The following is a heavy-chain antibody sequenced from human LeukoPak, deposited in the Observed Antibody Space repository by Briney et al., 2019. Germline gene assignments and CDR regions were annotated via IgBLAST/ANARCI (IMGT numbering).Heavy chain of an antibody. D-gene: IGHD2-21*02. J-gene: IGHJ4*02. Sequence: PSETLSLTCTVSGGSISTPGYYWGWLRQSPEKGLEWIGSLYHSGSTYYKPSLKSRATISVEKSKNQGSLKLRSVTAADTAVYYCARHALVTVTDPSFDYWGQGTLVTVSS. CDR2: LYHSGST. CDR3: ARHALVTVTDPSFDY. V-gene: IGHV4-39*01. CDR1: GGSISTPGYY.